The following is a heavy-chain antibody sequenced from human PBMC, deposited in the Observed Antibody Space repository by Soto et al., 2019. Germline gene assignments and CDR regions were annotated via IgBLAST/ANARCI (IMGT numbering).Heavy chain of an antibody. V-gene: IGHV5-10-1*01. CDR3: ARQGLELPENNYYYYYGMDV. J-gene: IGHJ6*02. CDR1: GYSFTSYW. D-gene: IGHD1-7*01. CDR2: IDPSDSYT. Sequence: GESLKISCKGSGYSFTSYWISWVRQMPGKGLEWMGRIDPSDSYTNYSPSFQGHVTISADKSISTAYLQWSSLKASDTAMYYCARQGLELPENNYYYYYGMDVWGQGTTVTVSS.